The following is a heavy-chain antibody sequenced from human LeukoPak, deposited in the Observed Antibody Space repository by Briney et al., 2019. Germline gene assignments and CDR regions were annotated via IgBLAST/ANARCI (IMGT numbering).Heavy chain of an antibody. J-gene: IGHJ4*02. V-gene: IGHV3-23*01. Sequence: GGSLRLSCAAPGVSFDDYGMSWVRQAPGKGLEWVSGISGSGGATYYAGSVKGRFTISRDDPHNTLYLQMNSLRAEDTAVYFCARGGVDYYGSGTYYLMYYFDYWGQGALVTVSS. CDR1: GVSFDDYG. CDR2: ISGSGGAT. CDR3: ARGGVDYYGSGTYYLMYYFDY. D-gene: IGHD3-10*01.